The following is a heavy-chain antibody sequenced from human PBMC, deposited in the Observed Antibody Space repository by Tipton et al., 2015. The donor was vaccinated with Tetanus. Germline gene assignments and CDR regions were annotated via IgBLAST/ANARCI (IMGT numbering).Heavy chain of an antibody. CDR1: GGSFSGYY. D-gene: IGHD4-17*01. Sequence: GLVKPSETLSLTCAVYGGSFSGYYWSWVRQSPGKGLEWIGEINQSGSTNYNPSLKSRVTISVDTSKNQFSLKLSSVTAADTAVYYCARGKHTVTFDYRGQGTLVTVSS. J-gene: IGHJ4*02. CDR3: ARGKHTVTFDY. V-gene: IGHV4-34*01. CDR2: INQSGST.